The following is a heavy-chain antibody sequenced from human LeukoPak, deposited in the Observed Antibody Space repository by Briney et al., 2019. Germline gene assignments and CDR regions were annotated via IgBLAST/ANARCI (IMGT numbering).Heavy chain of an antibody. CDR1: GFTFSSYG. J-gene: IGHJ6*02. V-gene: IGHV3-30*03. Sequence: GGSLRLSCAASGFTFSSYGMHRVRQAPGKGLEWVAVISYDGSNKYYADSVKGRFTISRDNSKNTLYLQMNSLRAEDTAVYYCASPLLGYCSSTSCFNYYYYGMDVWGQGTTVTVSS. CDR3: ASPLLGYCSSTSCFNYYYYGMDV. CDR2: ISYDGSNK. D-gene: IGHD2-2*01.